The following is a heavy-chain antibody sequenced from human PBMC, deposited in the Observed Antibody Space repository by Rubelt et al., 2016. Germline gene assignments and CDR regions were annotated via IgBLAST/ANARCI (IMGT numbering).Heavy chain of an antibody. Sequence: EVQLVESGGGLLQPGGSLRLSCAASGFTFRIYWMHWVRQAPGEGLVWVSRINSDGSITNYADSVKGRFTISRDNAKNTLYLQMTSMRADDAALYYCVRAPGTTVRFGFNPWGQGTLVTVSS. CDR1: GFTFRIYW. CDR3: VRAPGTTVRFGFNP. V-gene: IGHV3-74*02. D-gene: IGHD1-7*01. J-gene: IGHJ5*02. CDR2: INSDGSIT.